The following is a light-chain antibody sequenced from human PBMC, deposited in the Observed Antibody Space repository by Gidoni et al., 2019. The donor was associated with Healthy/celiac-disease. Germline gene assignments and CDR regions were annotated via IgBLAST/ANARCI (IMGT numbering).Light chain of an antibody. CDR2: CAS. V-gene: IGKV4-1*01. J-gene: IGKJ2*01. CDR3: QQYYSTPPYT. CDR1: QSVLYSSNNKNY. Sequence: DIVMTQSPDYLAVSLGERATINCKSSQSVLYSSNNKNYLAWYQQKPGQPPKLLIYCASTRESGVPDRFSGSGSGTDFTLTISSLQAEDVAVYYCQQYYSTPPYTFGQGTKLEIK.